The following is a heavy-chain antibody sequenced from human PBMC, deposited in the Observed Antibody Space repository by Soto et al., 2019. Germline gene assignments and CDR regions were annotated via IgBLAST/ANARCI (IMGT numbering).Heavy chain of an antibody. CDR1: GGSISSYY. J-gene: IGHJ5*02. CDR3: ARVISSSIVNWFDP. Sequence: SETLSLTCTVSGGSISSYYWSWIRQPPGKGLEWIGYIYYSGSTNYNPSLKSRVTISVETSKNQFSLKLSSVTAADTAVYYCARVISSSIVNWFDPWGQGTLVTVSS. V-gene: IGHV4-59*01. CDR2: IYYSGST. D-gene: IGHD6-13*01.